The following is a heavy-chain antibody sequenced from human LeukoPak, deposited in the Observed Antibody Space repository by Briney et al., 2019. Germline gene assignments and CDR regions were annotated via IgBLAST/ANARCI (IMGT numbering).Heavy chain of an antibody. Sequence: PRASVKVSCKASGGTFSSYAISWVRQAPEQGLEWMGGIIPIFGTANYAQKFQGRVTITADESTSTAYMELSSLRSEDTAVYYCARERIPEYYDILTGYYGLDYWGQGTLVTVSS. CDR2: IIPIFGTA. J-gene: IGHJ4*02. CDR3: ARERIPEYYDILTGYYGLDY. V-gene: IGHV1-69*13. CDR1: GGTFSSYA. D-gene: IGHD3-9*01.